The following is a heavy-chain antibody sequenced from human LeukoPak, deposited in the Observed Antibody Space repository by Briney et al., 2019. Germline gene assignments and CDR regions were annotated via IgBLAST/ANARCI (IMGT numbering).Heavy chain of an antibody. CDR1: GGTFSSYA. D-gene: IGHD3-22*01. Sequence: ASVKVSCKASGGTFSSYATSWVRQAPGQGLEWMGGIIPIFGTANYAQKFQGRVTITADESTSTAYMELSSLRSEDTAVYYCASPYDYYDSSGYVVWGQGTLVTVSS. V-gene: IGHV1-69*13. CDR3: ASPYDYYDSSGYVV. J-gene: IGHJ4*02. CDR2: IIPIFGTA.